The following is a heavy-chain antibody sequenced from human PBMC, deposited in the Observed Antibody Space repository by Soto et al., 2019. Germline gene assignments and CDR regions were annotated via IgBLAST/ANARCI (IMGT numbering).Heavy chain of an antibody. CDR2: ISYDGSNK. Sequence: QVQLVESGGGVVQPGRSLRLSCAASGFTFSSYGMHWVRQAPGKGLEWVAVISYDGSNKYYADSVKGRFTISRYNSKNTLYLQMNSLRAEDTAVYYCAKDLYLYLVGATLFDYWGQGTLVTVSS. D-gene: IGHD1-26*01. CDR3: AKDLYLYLVGATLFDY. J-gene: IGHJ4*02. V-gene: IGHV3-30*18. CDR1: GFTFSSYG.